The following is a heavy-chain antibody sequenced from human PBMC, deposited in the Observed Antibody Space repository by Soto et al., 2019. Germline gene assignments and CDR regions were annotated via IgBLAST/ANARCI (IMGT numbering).Heavy chain of an antibody. D-gene: IGHD6-13*01. CDR3: ARVGAAAGTPVYYYYYMDV. J-gene: IGHJ6*03. CDR2: IWYDGSNK. Sequence: GGSLRLSCAASGFTFSSYGMHWVRQAPGKGLEWVAVIWYDGSNKYYADSVKGRFTISRDNSKNTLYLQMNSLRAEDTAVYYCARVGAAAGTPVYYYYYMDVWGKGTTVTVSS. CDR1: GFTFSSYG. V-gene: IGHV3-33*01.